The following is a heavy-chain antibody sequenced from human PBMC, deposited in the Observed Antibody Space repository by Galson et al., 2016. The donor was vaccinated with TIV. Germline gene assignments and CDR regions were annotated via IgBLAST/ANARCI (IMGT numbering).Heavy chain of an antibody. J-gene: IGHJ6*03. CDR3: ARSGDDSYYFYYMDV. V-gene: IGHV7-4-1*04. CDR2: INTKYGNT. CDR1: GYSLSSYA. Sequence: SVKVSCKASGYSLSSYALNWVRQAPGQGLEWMGWINTKYGNTPYAQCFTGRFVTSFDTSLSIAYLQISSLKAEDTAVYDCARSGDDSYYFYYMDVRVKWTTVTVSS. D-gene: IGHD4-17*01.